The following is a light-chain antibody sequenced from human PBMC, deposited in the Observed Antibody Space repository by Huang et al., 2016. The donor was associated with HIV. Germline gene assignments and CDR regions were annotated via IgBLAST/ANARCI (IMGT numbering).Light chain of an antibody. Sequence: EIVMTQSPATLSVSPGGGATLSCRASQNIRNNLGWYQLNPGRAPRLLIYDTATRASGVPARFSGSGSGTEFTLTISGLQSEDFAVYFCQQYDNWPPGLTFGGGTKVEI. CDR3: QQYDNWPPGLT. V-gene: IGKV3D-15*01. J-gene: IGKJ4*01. CDR2: DTA. CDR1: QNIRNN.